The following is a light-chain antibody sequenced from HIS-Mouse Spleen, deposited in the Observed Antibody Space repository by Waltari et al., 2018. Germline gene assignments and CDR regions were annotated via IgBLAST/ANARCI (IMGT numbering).Light chain of an antibody. J-gene: IGLJ2*01. V-gene: IGLV3-10*01. CDR2: EDS. CDR3: YSTDSSGNHRV. CDR1: ALPKKY. Sequence: SYELTQPPSVSVSPGQTARITCPGTALPKKYSYSYQQKSGQAPVLVIYEDSKRPSGIPERFSGSSSGTMATLTISGAQVEDEADYYCYSTDSSGNHRVFGGGTKLTVL.